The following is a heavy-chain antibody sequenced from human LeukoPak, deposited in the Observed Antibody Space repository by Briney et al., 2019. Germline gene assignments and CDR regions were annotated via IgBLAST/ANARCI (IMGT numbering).Heavy chain of an antibody. V-gene: IGHV3-66*01. CDR2: IYSGGST. CDR3: ASTTNYALYYFDY. D-gene: IGHD2-2*01. Sequence: GGSLRLSCAASGFTVSSNYMSWVRQAPGKGLEWVSVIYSGGSTYYADSVKGRFTISRDNSKNTLYLQMNSLRAEDTAVYYCASTTNYALYYFDYWGQGTLVTVSS. J-gene: IGHJ4*02. CDR1: GFTVSSNY.